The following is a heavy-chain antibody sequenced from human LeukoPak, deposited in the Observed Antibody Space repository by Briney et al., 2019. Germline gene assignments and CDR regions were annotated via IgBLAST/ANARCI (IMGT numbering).Heavy chain of an antibody. Sequence: SQTLSLTCTVSGGSISNVGYYWSWIRQHPGKGLEWIGYIYYSGSTYSNPSLNSRLIISVDTSKNQFSLNLTSVTAADTAVYFCARGPVYYYDSSGFDWGQGTLVTVSS. CDR3: ARGPVYYYDSSGFD. CDR2: IYYSGST. CDR1: GGSISNVGYY. V-gene: IGHV4-31*03. D-gene: IGHD3-22*01. J-gene: IGHJ4*02.